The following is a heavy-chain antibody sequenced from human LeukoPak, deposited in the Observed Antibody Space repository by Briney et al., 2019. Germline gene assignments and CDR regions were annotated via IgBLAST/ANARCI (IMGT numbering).Heavy chain of an antibody. CDR1: GFTFSDYN. J-gene: IGHJ4*02. CDR2: ISRSGSTK. CDR3: AKGPTYYYDSSGYETDY. V-gene: IGHV3-11*04. D-gene: IGHD3-22*01. Sequence: GGSLRLSCAASGFTFSDYNMRWIRQAPGKGLEWVSSISRSGSTKYYADSVKGRFTISRDNAKNSLYLQMNSLRAEDTAVYYCAKGPTYYYDSSGYETDYWGQGTLVTVSS.